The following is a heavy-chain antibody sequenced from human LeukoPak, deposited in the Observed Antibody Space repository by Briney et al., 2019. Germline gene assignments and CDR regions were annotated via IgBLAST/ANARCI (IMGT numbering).Heavy chain of an antibody. CDR1: GGSLSGYY. V-gene: IGHV4-34*01. CDR3: AGYDFWSGRGVDY. D-gene: IGHD3-3*01. CDR2: INHSGST. J-gene: IGHJ4*02. Sequence: SETLSLTCAVYGGSLSGYYWSWIRQPPGKGLEWIGEINHSGSTNYNPSLKSRVTISVDTSKNQFSLKLSSVTAADTAVYYCAGYDFWSGRGVDYWGQGTLVTVSS.